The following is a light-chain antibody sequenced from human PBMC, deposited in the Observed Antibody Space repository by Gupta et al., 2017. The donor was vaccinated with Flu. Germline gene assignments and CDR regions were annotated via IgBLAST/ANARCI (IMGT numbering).Light chain of an antibody. Sequence: VDRVTIPCRASQCISSFLAWFQQKPGKAPKLLIFAASSLQTGVPPRFSGTGSGTDFTLTISSLQPEDFATYYCQQLNTYPITFGQGTRLEIK. CDR1: QCISSF. CDR2: AAS. V-gene: IGKV1-9*01. CDR3: QQLNTYPIT. J-gene: IGKJ5*01.